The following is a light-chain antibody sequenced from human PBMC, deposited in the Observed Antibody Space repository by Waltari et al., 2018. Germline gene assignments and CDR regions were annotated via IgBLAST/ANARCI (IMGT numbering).Light chain of an antibody. J-gene: IGKJ1*01. CDR1: QSVSSSY. Sequence: EIVLTQSPGTLSLSPGERTTLSCRASQSVSSSYLAWYQQKPGQAPRLLIYSASRRATGIPDRFSGSGSGTDFTLTISRLEPEDFAVYYCQQYGSSPKTLGQWTKVEIK. CDR3: QQYGSSPKT. V-gene: IGKV3-20*01. CDR2: SAS.